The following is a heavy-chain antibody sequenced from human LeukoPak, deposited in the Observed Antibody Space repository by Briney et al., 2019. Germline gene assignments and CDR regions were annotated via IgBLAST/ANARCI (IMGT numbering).Heavy chain of an antibody. CDR3: ARVRSMVRGVIFDY. Sequence: PGGSLRLSCAASGFTFSSYAMSWVRQAPGKGLEWVSAISGSGGSTYYADSVKGRFTISRDNSKNTLYLQMNSLRAEDTAVYYCARVRSMVRGVIFDYWGQGTLVTVSS. CDR1: GFTFSSYA. V-gene: IGHV3-23*01. D-gene: IGHD3-10*01. CDR2: ISGSGGST. J-gene: IGHJ4*02.